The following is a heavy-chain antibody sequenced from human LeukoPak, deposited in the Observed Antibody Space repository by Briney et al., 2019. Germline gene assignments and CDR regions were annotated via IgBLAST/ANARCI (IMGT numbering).Heavy chain of an antibody. CDR2: ISSNGGST. D-gene: IGHD2-2*01. V-gene: IGHV3-64*01. J-gene: IGHJ3*02. CDR3: AREADEYCSSTSCSHAFDI. Sequence: GGSLRLSCAASGFTFSSYAKHWVRQAPGKGLEYVSAISSNGGSTYYANSVKGRFTISRDNSKNTLYLQMGSLRAEDMAVYYCAREADEYCSSTSCSHAFDIWGQGTMVTVSS. CDR1: GFTFSSYA.